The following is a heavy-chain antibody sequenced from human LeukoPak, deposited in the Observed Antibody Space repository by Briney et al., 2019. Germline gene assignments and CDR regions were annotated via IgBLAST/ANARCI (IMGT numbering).Heavy chain of an antibody. D-gene: IGHD3-3*01. V-gene: IGHV3-30*04. J-gene: IGHJ4*02. CDR1: GFTFSSYA. CDR2: ISYDGSNK. CDR3: AKDGGYYFDY. Sequence: HTGGSLRLSCAASGFTFSSYAMHWVRQAPGKGLEWVAVISYDGSNKYYADSVKGRFTISRDNSKNTLYLQMNSLRAEDTAVYYCAKDGGYYFDYWGQGTLVTVSS.